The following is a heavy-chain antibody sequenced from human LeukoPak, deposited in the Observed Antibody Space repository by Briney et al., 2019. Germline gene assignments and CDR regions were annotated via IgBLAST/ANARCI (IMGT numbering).Heavy chain of an antibody. V-gene: IGHV1-18*01. J-gene: IGHJ4*02. CDR2: ISAYNGNT. D-gene: IGHD3-22*01. CDR3: ARVGHYYDSSGYFDY. CDR1: GYTFTSYG. Sequence: ASVKVSCKASGYTFTSYGISWVRQAPGQGLEWMGWISAYNGNTNYAQKLQGRVTMTTDTSTSTAYMELRSLRSEDTAVYYCARVGHYYDSSGYFDYWGQGTLVTVSS.